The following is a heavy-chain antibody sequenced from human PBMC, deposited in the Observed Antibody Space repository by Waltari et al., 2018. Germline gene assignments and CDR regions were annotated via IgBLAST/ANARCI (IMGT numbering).Heavy chain of an antibody. J-gene: IGHJ6*02. D-gene: IGHD6-13*01. CDR2: INSDGSDT. Sequence: VQLVESGGGVVQPGRSLRLSCAAPGFTFSRHALPWVLQAQGKGLEWVARINSDGSDTSYADSVKGRFTISRDNAKNTVYLQMKSLRVEDTAVYYCARMARKTYSSPVAGRDYYYGMDVWGLGTTVTVSS. CDR1: GFTFSRHA. CDR3: ARMARKTYSSPVAGRDYYYGMDV. V-gene: IGHV3-74*02.